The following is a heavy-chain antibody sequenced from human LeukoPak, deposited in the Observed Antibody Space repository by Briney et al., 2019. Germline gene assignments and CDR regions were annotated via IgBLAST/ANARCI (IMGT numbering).Heavy chain of an antibody. CDR2: IYYSGST. J-gene: IGHJ3*02. Sequence: SETLSLTCTVSGGSISSYYWSWIRQPPGKGLEWIGYIYYSGSTNYNPSLKSRVTISVDTSKNQFSLKLSSVTAADMAVYYCARDRDYYDSSGYTYAFDIWGQGTMVTVSS. CDR1: GGSISSYY. V-gene: IGHV4-59*01. D-gene: IGHD3-22*01. CDR3: ARDRDYYDSSGYTYAFDI.